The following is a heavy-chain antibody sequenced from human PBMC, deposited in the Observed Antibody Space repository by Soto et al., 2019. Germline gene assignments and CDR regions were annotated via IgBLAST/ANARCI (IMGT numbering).Heavy chain of an antibody. V-gene: IGHV4-59*01. CDR1: GGSISSYY. CDR2: IYYSGST. D-gene: IGHD3-22*01. CDR3: ARAGYYDSSGPFDY. Sequence: PSETLSLTCTVSGGSISSYYWSWIRQPPGKGLEWIGYIYYSGSTNYNPSLKSRVTISVDTSKNQFSLKLSSVTAADTAVYYCARAGYYDSSGPFDYWGQGTLVTVSS. J-gene: IGHJ4*02.